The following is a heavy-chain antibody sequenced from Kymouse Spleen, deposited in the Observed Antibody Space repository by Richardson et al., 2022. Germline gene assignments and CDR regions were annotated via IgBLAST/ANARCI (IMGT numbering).Heavy chain of an antibody. CDR3: AREYSSGCLPSNWFDP. V-gene: IGHV4-39*01. J-gene: IGHJ5*02. CDR1: GGSISSSSYY. Sequence: QLQLQESGPGLVKPSETLSLTCTVSGGSISSSSYYWGWIRQPPGKGLEWIGSIYYSGSTYYNPSLKSRVTISVDTSKNQFSLKLSSVTAADTAVYYCAREYSSGCLPSNWFDPWGQGTLVTVSS. CDR2: IYYSGST. D-gene: IGHD6-19*01.